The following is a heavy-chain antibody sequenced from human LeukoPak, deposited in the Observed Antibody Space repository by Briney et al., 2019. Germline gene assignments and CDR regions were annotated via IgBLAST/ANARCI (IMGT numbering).Heavy chain of an antibody. CDR3: AKAPDLGSSGWYFFFDY. CDR1: GFTFNSYA. CDR2: ISGSGGST. V-gene: IGHV3-23*01. Sequence: GGSLRLSCAASGFTFNSYAMSWVRQAPGKGLQWVSVISGSGGSTFYADSVKGRFTISRDNSKNTLYLQMNSLRAEDTAVYYCAKAPDLGSSGWYFFFDYWGQGTLVIVSS. J-gene: IGHJ4*02. D-gene: IGHD6-19*01.